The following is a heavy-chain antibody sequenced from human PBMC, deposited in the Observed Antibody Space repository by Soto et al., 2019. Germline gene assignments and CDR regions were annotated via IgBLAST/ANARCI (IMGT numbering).Heavy chain of an antibody. CDR3: AREEVVVVVAATRRPVWYFAL. V-gene: IGHV4-34*01. J-gene: IGHJ2*01. Sequence: QVQLQQWGAGLLKPSETLSLTCAVYGGSFSGYYWSWIRQPPGKGLEWIGEINHSGSTNYNPSLKSRVTIAVDTSKNQFSLKLSSVTAADTALHYCAREEVVVVVAATRRPVWYFALWGRGTLVTVSS. CDR2: INHSGST. D-gene: IGHD2-15*01. CDR1: GGSFSGYY.